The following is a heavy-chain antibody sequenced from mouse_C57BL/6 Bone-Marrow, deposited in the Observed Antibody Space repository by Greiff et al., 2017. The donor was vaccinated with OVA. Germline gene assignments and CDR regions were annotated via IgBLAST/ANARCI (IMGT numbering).Heavy chain of an antibody. V-gene: IGHV1-69*01. CDR1: GYTFTSYW. Sequence: QVQLQQPGAELVMPGASVKLSCKASGYTFTSYWMHWVKQRPGQGLEWIGEIDPSDSYTNYNQKFKGKSTLTVDKSSSTAYMQLSSLTSEDSAVYYCAREGIWSVYFDYWGQGTTLTVSS. D-gene: IGHD1-1*02. CDR2: IDPSDSYT. CDR3: AREGIWSVYFDY. J-gene: IGHJ2*01.